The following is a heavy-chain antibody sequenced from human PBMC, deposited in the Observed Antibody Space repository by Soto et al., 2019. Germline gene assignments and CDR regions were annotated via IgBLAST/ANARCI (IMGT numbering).Heavy chain of an antibody. CDR3: AHSTTTVTWWFDP. CDR2: IYWDDDT. J-gene: IGHJ5*02. CDR1: GFSLTTRGVG. Sequence: QITLKESGPTLVKPTQTLTLTCTFSGFSLTTRGVGVGWIRQPPGKPLEWLALIYWDDDTRYSPSLKSRLAITKDTSNNQVVLTMSNIDPADTGTYFCAHSTTTVTWWFDPWGQGTLVTVSS. V-gene: IGHV2-5*02. D-gene: IGHD4-17*01.